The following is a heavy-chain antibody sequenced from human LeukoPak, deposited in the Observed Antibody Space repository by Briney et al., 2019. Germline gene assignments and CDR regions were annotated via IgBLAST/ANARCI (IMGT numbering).Heavy chain of an antibody. Sequence: PGGSLRLSCAASGFTFSSYAMNWVRQAPGRGLEWVSYIGPSGTAIYYADSVKGRFTISRDNARNSLFLQMNSLRAEDTAVYYCARWGVGDYWGQGTLVTVSS. J-gene: IGHJ4*02. D-gene: IGHD1-26*01. V-gene: IGHV3-48*01. CDR2: IGPSGTAI. CDR3: ARWGVGDY. CDR1: GFTFSSYA.